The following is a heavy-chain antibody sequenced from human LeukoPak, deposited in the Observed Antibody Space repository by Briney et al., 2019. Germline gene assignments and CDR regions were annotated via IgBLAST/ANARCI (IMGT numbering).Heavy chain of an antibody. CDR1: DDSFSSHY. Sequence: ASETLSLTSAVSDDSFSSHYWTWIRQPPGKGLEWIGYISYIGSTNYNPSLKSRVTISIDTSRNQFSLRLSSVTAADTAVYYCARDLVTVTKGFDIWGQGTMVSVSS. CDR3: ARDLVTVTKGFDI. CDR2: ISYIGST. J-gene: IGHJ3*02. D-gene: IGHD4-17*01. V-gene: IGHV4-59*11.